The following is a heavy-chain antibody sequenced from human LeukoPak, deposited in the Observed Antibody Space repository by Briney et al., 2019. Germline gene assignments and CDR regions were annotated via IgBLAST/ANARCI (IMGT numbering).Heavy chain of an antibody. CDR3: ARGRTIFLDWYFDL. Sequence: SETLSLTCTVSGGSISSYYWSWIRQPPGKGLEWIGYIYYSGSTNYNPSLKSRVTISVDTSKNQFSLKLSSVTAADTAVYYCARGRTIFLDWYFDLWGRGTLVTVSS. D-gene: IGHD3-3*01. CDR1: GGSISSYY. J-gene: IGHJ2*01. V-gene: IGHV4-59*01. CDR2: IYYSGST.